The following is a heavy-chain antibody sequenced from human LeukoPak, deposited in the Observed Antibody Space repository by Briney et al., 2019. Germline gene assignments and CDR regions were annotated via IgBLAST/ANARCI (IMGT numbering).Heavy chain of an antibody. CDR1: GFIFSSYA. D-gene: IGHD3-22*01. V-gene: IGHV3-64D*06. J-gene: IGHJ1*01. Sequence: GGSLRLSCSASGFIFSSYAMHWVRQAPGKGLEYVSGISSNGGSTYYADSVKGRFTISRDNSKNTLYLQMSSLRAEDTAVYYCARVNPTNSGFYTYWGQGTLVTVSS. CDR2: ISSNGGST. CDR3: ARVNPTNSGFYTY.